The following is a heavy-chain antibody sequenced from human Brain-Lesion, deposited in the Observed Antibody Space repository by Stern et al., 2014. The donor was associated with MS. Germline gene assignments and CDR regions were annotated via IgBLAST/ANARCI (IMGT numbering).Heavy chain of an antibody. CDR3: AKDRQYLTYFFDH. Sequence: VQLVESGGGVVQPGRPLRLSCVASGFTFGSCAMPWVRQAPGKGLEWVAGVSYDGSNKYYADSVKGRFTISRDNSQNTLYMQMSSLSPEDTAVYYCAKDRQYLTYFFDHWGQGSLVTVSS. J-gene: IGHJ5*02. V-gene: IGHV3-30*18. CDR2: VSYDGSNK. D-gene: IGHD2/OR15-2a*01. CDR1: GFTFGSCA.